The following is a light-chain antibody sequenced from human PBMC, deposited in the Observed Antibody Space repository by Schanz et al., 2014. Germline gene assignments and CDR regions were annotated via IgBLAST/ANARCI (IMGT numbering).Light chain of an antibody. CDR2: DNN. CDR3: NSYAVIDKWV. CDR1: SSNIGSGYD. J-gene: IGLJ3*02. V-gene: IGLV1-40*01. Sequence: QSVLTQPPSMSGAPGQRVTISCTGNSSNIGSGYDVHWYQCLPGTAPKLLIYDNNNRPSGVPDRFSGSKSGTSASLAISGLQAEEEAYYYSNSYAVIDKWVFGGGTKLTVL.